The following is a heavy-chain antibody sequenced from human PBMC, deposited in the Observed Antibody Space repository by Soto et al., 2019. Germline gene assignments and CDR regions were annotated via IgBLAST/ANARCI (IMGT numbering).Heavy chain of an antibody. V-gene: IGHV3-23*01. CDR1: GFTFSSYA. CDR2: ISGSGGST. CDR3: AKVLQTAEQLGSGVDY. J-gene: IGHJ4*02. D-gene: IGHD6-6*01. Sequence: GGSLRLSCAASGFTFSSYAMSWVRQAPRKGLEWVSAISGSGGSTYYADSVKGRFTISRDNSKNTLYLQMNSLGAEDTAVYYCAKVLQTAEQLGSGVDYWGQGTLVTVSS.